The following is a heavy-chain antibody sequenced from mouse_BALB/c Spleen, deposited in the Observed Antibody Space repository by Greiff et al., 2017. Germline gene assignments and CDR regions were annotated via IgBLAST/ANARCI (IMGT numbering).Heavy chain of an antibody. V-gene: IGHV1-18*01. CDR2: INPNNGGT. Sequence: VQLQQPGPELVKPGASVKISCKTSGYTFTEYTMHWVKQSHGKSLEWIGGINPNNGGTSYNQKFKGKATLTVDKSSSTAYMELRSLTSEDSAVYYCARGPYGSSYDYAMDYWGQGTSVTVSS. J-gene: IGHJ4*01. D-gene: IGHD1-1*01. CDR1: GYTFTEYT. CDR3: ARGPYGSSYDYAMDY.